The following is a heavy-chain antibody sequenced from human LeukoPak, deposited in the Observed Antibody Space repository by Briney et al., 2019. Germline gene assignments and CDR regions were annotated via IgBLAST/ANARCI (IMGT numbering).Heavy chain of an antibody. Sequence: GESLQISCKGSGYSFTSYWIGWVRQMPGKGLEWMGIIYPGDSDTRYSPSFQGQVTISADKSISTAYLQWSSLKASDTAMYYCARHGSSIAARGVFDPWGQGTLVTVSS. CDR2: IYPGDSDT. CDR3: ARHGSSIAARGVFDP. D-gene: IGHD6-6*01. J-gene: IGHJ5*02. CDR1: GYSFTSYW. V-gene: IGHV5-51*01.